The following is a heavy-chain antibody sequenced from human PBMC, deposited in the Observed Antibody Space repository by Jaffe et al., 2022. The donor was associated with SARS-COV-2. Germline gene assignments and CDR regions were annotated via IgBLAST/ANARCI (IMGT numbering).Heavy chain of an antibody. Sequence: QVQLQESGPGLVKPSETLSLTCTVSGGSVSSGSYYWSWIRQPPGKGLEWIGYIYYSGSTNYNPSLKSRVTISVDTSKNQFSLKLSSVTAADTAVYYCASGEYNWNDDAYYYYMDVWGKGTTVTVSS. CDR3: ASGEYNWNDDAYYYYMDV. V-gene: IGHV4-61*01. D-gene: IGHD1-1*01. CDR2: IYYSGST. J-gene: IGHJ6*03. CDR1: GGSVSSGSYY.